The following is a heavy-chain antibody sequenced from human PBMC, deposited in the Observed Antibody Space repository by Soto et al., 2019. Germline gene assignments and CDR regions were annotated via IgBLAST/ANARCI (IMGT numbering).Heavy chain of an antibody. CDR1: GYTLTELS. CDR3: ATDKGPTDYYDSSGYYPY. CDR2: FDPEDGET. D-gene: IGHD3-22*01. J-gene: IGHJ4*02. V-gene: IGHV1-24*01. Sequence: VSCKVSGYTLTELSMHWVRQAPGNGLEWMGGFDPEDGETIYAQKFQGRVTMTEDTSTDTAYMELSSLRSEDTAVYYCATDKGPTDYYDSSGYYPYWGQGTLVTVSS.